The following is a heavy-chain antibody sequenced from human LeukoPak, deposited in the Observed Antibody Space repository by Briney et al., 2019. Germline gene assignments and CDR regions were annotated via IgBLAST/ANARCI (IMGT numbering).Heavy chain of an antibody. CDR3: TTPTI. CDR2: IKSKTDGGTT. CDR1: GGSISSSNW. J-gene: IGHJ3*02. Sequence: ETLSLTCAVSGGSISSSNWWSWVRQAPGKGLEWVGRIKSKTDGGTTDYAAPVEGRFTISRDDSKNTLYLQMNSLKTEDTAVYYCTTPTIWGQGTMVTVSS. V-gene: IGHV3-15*01.